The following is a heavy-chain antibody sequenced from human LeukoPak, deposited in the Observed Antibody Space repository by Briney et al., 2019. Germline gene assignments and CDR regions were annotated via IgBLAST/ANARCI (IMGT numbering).Heavy chain of an antibody. J-gene: IGHJ5*02. D-gene: IGHD6-19*01. V-gene: IGHV3-21*01. CDR1: GFTFSSHS. Sequence: GGSLRLSCAASGFTFSSHSMNWVRQAPGKGLEWVSSISSSSSYIYYADSVKGRFTISRDNAKNSLYLQMNSLRAEDTAVYYCARDRASGIAVAGTFWSDPWGQGTLVTVSS. CDR2: ISSSSSYI. CDR3: ARDRASGIAVAGTFWSDP.